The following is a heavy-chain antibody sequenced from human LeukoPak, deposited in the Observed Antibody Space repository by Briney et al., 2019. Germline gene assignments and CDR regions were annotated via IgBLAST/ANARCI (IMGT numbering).Heavy chain of an antibody. J-gene: IGHJ4*02. Sequence: PGGSLRLSCAASGFTFSSYAMSWVRQAPGKGLEWVSAISGSGDSTYYADSVKGRFTISRDNSKNTLYLQMNSLRAEDTAAYYCAKCSDIVLMVYAGGFDYWGQGTLVTVSS. D-gene: IGHD2-8*01. CDR2: ISGSGDST. CDR3: AKCSDIVLMVYAGGFDY. V-gene: IGHV3-23*01. CDR1: GFTFSSYA.